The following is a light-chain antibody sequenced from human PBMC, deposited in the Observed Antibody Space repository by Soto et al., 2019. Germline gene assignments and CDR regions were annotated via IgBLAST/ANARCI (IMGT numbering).Light chain of an antibody. Sequence: EIVLTQSPATLSLSPGERATLSCRASQSVSSYLAWYQQKPGQAPRLLIYDASNRATGIPARFSGSGSGTDFTLTISSLEPEYVAVYYCQQRSNWPPVYTFGQGTKLEIK. CDR3: QQRSNWPPVYT. J-gene: IGKJ2*01. CDR1: QSVSSY. CDR2: DAS. V-gene: IGKV3-11*01.